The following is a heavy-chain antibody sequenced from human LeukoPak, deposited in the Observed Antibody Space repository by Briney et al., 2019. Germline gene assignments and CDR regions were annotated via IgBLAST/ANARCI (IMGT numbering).Heavy chain of an antibody. Sequence: GELYHSGSTNYNPSLKSRVTISVDKSKNQFSLKLSSVTAADTAVYYCARVRSGGSCLDYWGQGTLVTVSS. J-gene: IGHJ4*02. CDR3: ARVRSGGSCLDY. D-gene: IGHD2-15*01. V-gene: IGHV4-4*02. CDR2: LYHSGST.